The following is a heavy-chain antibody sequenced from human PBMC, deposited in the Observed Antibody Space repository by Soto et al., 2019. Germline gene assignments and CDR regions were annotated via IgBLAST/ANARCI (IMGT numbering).Heavy chain of an antibody. V-gene: IGHV3-23*01. Sequence: EVQLFESGGGLVQPGGSLRLSCAASGFTFSSYAMSWFRQAPGKGLEWVSIIGAGGGDRYYPESVKGRFTISRDNSRDTLYLEMNSLRDEDTAVYYCARVRFGELVWGQGTLVTVSS. CDR3: ARVRFGELV. CDR2: IGAGGGDR. D-gene: IGHD3-10*01. CDR1: GFTFSSYA. J-gene: IGHJ4*02.